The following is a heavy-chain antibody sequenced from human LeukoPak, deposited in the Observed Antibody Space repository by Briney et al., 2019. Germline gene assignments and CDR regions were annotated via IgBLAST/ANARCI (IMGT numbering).Heavy chain of an antibody. CDR3: ARWDSSPYYFDY. Sequence: PSETLSLTCTVSGGSISSYYWSWIRQPPGKGLGWIGYIYYSGSTNYNPSLKSRVTISVDTSKNQFSLKLSSVTAADTAVYYCARWDSSPYYFDYWGQGTLVTVSS. J-gene: IGHJ4*02. V-gene: IGHV4-59*01. CDR1: GGSISSYY. CDR2: IYYSGST. D-gene: IGHD3-22*01.